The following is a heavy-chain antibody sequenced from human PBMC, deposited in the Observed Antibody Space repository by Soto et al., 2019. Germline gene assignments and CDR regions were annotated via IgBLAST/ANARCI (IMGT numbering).Heavy chain of an antibody. Sequence: ASVKVSCKASGFSFTGYYIHWLRQAPGQGLEWMGWINAHSGGTEYAQKFQGRVTLTRDTSIATAYLTLTSLKSDDTAVYYCATPTPLRGAMITNINFDFWGQGTPVTVSS. D-gene: IGHD3-10*01. CDR2: INAHSGGT. CDR1: GFSFTGYY. V-gene: IGHV1-2*02. J-gene: IGHJ4*02. CDR3: ATPTPLRGAMITNINFDF.